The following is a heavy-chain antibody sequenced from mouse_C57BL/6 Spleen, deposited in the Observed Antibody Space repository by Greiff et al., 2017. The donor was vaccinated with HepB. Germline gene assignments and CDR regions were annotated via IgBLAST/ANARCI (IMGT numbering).Heavy chain of an antibody. J-gene: IGHJ1*03. CDR3: ARRGYNGSSSGYFDV. D-gene: IGHD1-1*01. CDR2: IDPSDSYT. V-gene: IGHV1-69*01. CDR1: GYTFTSYW. Sequence: QVQLQQPGAELVMPGASVKLSCKASGYTFTSYWMHWVKQRPGQGLEWIGEIDPSDSYTNYNQKFKGKSTLTVDKSSSTAYMQLSSLTSEDSAVYYGARRGYNGSSSGYFDVWGTGTTVTVSS.